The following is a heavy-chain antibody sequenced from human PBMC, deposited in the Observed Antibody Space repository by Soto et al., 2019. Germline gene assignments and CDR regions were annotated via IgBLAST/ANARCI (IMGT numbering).Heavy chain of an antibody. J-gene: IGHJ5*02. V-gene: IGHV3-74*01. D-gene: IGHD5-12*01. CDR3: ATVVDIP. CDR1: GFTLSTYW. Sequence: PGGSLRLSCAASGFTLSTYWMHWVRQAPGKGLVWVSRINRDGTITAYADSVKGRFTTSRDNAENTLYLQMNSLKAEDTAVYYCATVVDIPWGQGTLVTVSS. CDR2: INRDGTIT.